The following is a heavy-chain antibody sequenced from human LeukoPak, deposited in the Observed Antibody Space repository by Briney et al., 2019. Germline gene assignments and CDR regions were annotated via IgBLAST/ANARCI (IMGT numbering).Heavy chain of an antibody. V-gene: IGHV1-46*01. D-gene: IGHD6-19*01. J-gene: IGHJ4*02. CDR2: LNPSGGST. Sequence: ASVKVSCKASGYAVTSYYMHWVRQAPGQGLEWMGLLNPSGGSTSYAQKFQGRATLTRATSTSTVYMELSSLRAEDTAVYYCARDGNLEQWLAYFDYWGQGTLVTVSS. CDR1: GYAVTSYY. CDR3: ARDGNLEQWLAYFDY.